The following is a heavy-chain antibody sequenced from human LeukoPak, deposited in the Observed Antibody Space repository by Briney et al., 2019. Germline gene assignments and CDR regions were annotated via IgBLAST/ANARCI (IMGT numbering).Heavy chain of an antibody. CDR2: MNPNRGNT. Sequence: ASVKVSCKASGYTFTSYDINWVRQATGQGLEWMGWMNPNRGNTGYAQKFQGRVTMTRNTSISTDYMKLSSLRSEDTAVYYCASWRDYDSSGYYVDYWGQGTLVTVSS. CDR3: ASWRDYDSSGYYVDY. D-gene: IGHD3-22*01. J-gene: IGHJ4*02. V-gene: IGHV1-8*01. CDR1: GYTFTSYD.